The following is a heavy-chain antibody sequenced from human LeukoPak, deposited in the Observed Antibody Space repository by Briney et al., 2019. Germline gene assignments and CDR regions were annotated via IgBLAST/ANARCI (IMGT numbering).Heavy chain of an antibody. V-gene: IGHV1-69*04. CDR2: IIPILGIA. D-gene: IGHD2-15*01. CDR3: ARDPSGGKGYFQH. J-gene: IGHJ1*01. CDR1: GGTFSSYA. Sequence: GSSVKFSCKASGGTFSSYAISWVRQAPGQGLEWMGRIIPILGIANYAQKFQGRVTITADKSTSTAYMKLSSLRSEDTAVYYCARDPSGGKGYFQHWGQGTLVTVSS.